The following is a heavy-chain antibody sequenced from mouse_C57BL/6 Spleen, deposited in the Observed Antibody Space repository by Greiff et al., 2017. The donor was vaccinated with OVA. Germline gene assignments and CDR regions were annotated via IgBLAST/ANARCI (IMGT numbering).Heavy chain of an antibody. J-gene: IGHJ2*01. CDR2: ISDGGSYT. D-gene: IGHD2-1*01. Sequence: EVHLVESGGGLVKPGGSLKLSCAASGFTFSSYAMSWVRQTPEKRLEWVATISDGGSYTYYPDNVKGRFTISRDNAKNNLYLQMSHLKSEDTAMYYCAREGDYGNFYFDYWGQGTTLTVSS. CDR3: AREGDYGNFYFDY. V-gene: IGHV5-4*01. CDR1: GFTFSSYA.